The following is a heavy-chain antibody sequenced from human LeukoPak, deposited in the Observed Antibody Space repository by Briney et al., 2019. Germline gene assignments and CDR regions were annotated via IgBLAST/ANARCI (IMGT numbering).Heavy chain of an antibody. CDR3: ARDYDRSGYYSHLASN. CDR2: IYISGST. V-gene: IGHV4-4*07. Sequence: SETLSLTCTVSGGSISGYYWSWIRQPAGKGLEWIGRIYISGSTNYNPSLKSRVTMSVDTSKNQFSLKLSSVTAADTAVYYCARDYDRSGYYSHLASNWGQGILVTVSS. J-gene: IGHJ4*02. CDR1: GGSISGYY. D-gene: IGHD3-22*01.